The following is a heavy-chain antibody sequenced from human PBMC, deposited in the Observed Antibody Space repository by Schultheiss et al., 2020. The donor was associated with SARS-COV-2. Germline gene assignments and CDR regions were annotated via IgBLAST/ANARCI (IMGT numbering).Heavy chain of an antibody. CDR2: INHSGST. J-gene: IGHJ6*02. V-gene: IGHV4-39*07. Sequence: SETLSLTCTVSGGSISSSSYYWGWIRQPPGKGLEWIGEINHSGSTNYNPSLKSRVTISVDTSKNQFSLKLSSVTAADTAVYYCAIGLAAAGFGPFDYYYGMDVWGQGTTVTVSS. CDR1: GGSISSSSYY. D-gene: IGHD6-13*01. CDR3: AIGLAAAGFGPFDYYYGMDV.